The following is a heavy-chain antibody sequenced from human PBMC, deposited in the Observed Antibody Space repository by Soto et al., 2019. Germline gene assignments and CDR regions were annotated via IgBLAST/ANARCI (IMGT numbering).Heavy chain of an antibody. CDR3: AREGLSSSWFYYYRMDV. CDR2: IHSSGTT. D-gene: IGHD6-13*01. CDR1: DVSTSNFF. Sequence: PSETLSLTCTVSDVSTSNFFWKWFRQPPGKGLEWIGNIHSSGTTNYNPSLKSRVTISVDTSKNQFSLKLSSVTAADTAVYYCAREGLSSSWFYYYRMDVWGQGTTVTVS. J-gene: IGHJ6*02. V-gene: IGHV4-59*01.